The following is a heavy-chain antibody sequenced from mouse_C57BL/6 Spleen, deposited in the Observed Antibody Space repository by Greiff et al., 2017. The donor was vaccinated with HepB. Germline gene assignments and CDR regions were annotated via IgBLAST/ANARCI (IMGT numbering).Heavy chain of an antibody. D-gene: IGHD2-4*01. J-gene: IGHJ3*01. CDR2: INPNNGGT. CDR3: AREDDYDWFAY. V-gene: IGHV1-26*01. Sequence: VQLQQSGPELVKPGASVKISCNASGYTFTDYYMNWVKQSHGKSLEWIGDINPNNGGTSYNQKFKGKATLTVDKSSSTAYMELRSLTSEDSAVYYCAREDDYDWFAYWGQGTLVTVSA. CDR1: GYTFTDYY.